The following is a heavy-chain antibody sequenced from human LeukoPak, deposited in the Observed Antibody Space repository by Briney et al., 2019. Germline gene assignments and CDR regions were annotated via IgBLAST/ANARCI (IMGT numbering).Heavy chain of an antibody. CDR2: IYYSGST. J-gene: IGHJ4*02. V-gene: IGHV4-30-4*08. D-gene: IGHD4/OR15-4a*01. CDR1: GGSLSSGDYY. Sequence: SETLSLTCTVSGGSLSSGDYYWSWIRQPPGKGLEWIGYIYYSGSTYYNPSLKSRVTISVDTSKNQFSLKLSSVTAADTAVYYCARVSHGTSASLDCWGQGTLVTVSS. CDR3: ARVSHGTSASLDC.